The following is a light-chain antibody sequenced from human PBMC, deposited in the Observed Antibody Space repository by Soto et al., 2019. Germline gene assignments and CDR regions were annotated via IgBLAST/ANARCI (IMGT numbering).Light chain of an antibody. CDR2: EVN. CDR1: SGKFGSYTY. J-gene: IGLJ1*01. CDR3: SSYTSSSTLYV. Sequence: QSVLTQPASVSGSPSQRITISCPGASGKFGSYTYVSWYQQHPGKAPKLMIYEVNNRPSGVSNRFSGSKSGNTASLTISGLQAEDEADYYCSSYTSSSTLYVFGTGTKVTVL. V-gene: IGLV2-14*01.